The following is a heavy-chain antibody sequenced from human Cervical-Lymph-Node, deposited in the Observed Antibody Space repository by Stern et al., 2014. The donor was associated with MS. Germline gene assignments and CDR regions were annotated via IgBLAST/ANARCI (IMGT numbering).Heavy chain of an antibody. D-gene: IGHD3-10*01. Sequence: QVQLVESGGGVVQPGRSLRLTCTVSGLTFSSYGMHWVRPAPGKGLEWVSVISYDGSDTYYAESVKGRFTISRDNSKNTLYLEMRSLRPEDTAVYYCVKRGITEVRGVRLGDYWGPGTLVIVSS. V-gene: IGHV3-30*18. J-gene: IGHJ4*02. CDR1: GLTFSSYG. CDR2: ISYDGSDT. CDR3: VKRGITEVRGVRLGDY.